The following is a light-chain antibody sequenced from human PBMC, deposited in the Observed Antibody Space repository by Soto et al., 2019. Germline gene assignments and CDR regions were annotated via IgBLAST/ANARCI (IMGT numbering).Light chain of an antibody. CDR1: SSDVGGFDF. CDR2: EVT. V-gene: IGLV2-14*01. CDR3: SSYIKTTTLYV. Sequence: QSALTQPASVSGSPEQSITISCTGTSSDVGGFDFVSWFQRRPGKAPRLIIYEVTNRPSGISDRFSGSKSGNTASLTISGLQAEDEADYFCSSYIKTTTLYVFGSGTKVTVL. J-gene: IGLJ1*01.